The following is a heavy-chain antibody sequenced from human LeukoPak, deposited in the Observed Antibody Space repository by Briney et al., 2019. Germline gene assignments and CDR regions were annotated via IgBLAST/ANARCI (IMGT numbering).Heavy chain of an antibody. V-gene: IGHV1-8*03. D-gene: IGHD2-21*01. CDR3: ARSGFGGGVYFDY. CDR1: GYTFPNYD. CDR2: MNPNSGDT. Sequence: ASMKVSCKASGYTFPNYDINWVRQASGQGLEWMGWMNPNSGDTGYAQKYQGRVTCTRDTSISTAYMELSNLRSEDTAIYYCARSGFGGGVYFDYWGQGTLVTDSS. J-gene: IGHJ4*02.